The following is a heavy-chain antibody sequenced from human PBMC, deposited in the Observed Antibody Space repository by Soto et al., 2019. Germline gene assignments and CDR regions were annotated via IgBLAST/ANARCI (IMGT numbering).Heavy chain of an antibody. V-gene: IGHV3-48*01. CDR2: ISSSSSTI. D-gene: IGHD5-18*01. CDR3: ARGDTAMPGYYYYYMDV. J-gene: IGHJ6*03. Sequence: EVQLVESGGGLVQPGGSLRLSCAASGFTFSSYSMNWVRQAPGKGLEWVSYISSSSSTIYYADSVKGRFTISRDNAKNSLYLQMNRLRAEDTAVYYCARGDTAMPGYYYYYMDVWGKGTTVTVSS. CDR1: GFTFSSYS.